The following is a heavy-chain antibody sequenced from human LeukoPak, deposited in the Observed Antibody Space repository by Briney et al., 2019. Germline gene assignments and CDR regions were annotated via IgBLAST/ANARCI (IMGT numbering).Heavy chain of an antibody. D-gene: IGHD5-24*01. V-gene: IGHV4-38-2*01. CDR2: IYHSGST. Sequence: PSETLSLTCAVSGYSISSGYYWGWIRQPPWKGLEWIGSIYHSGSTYYNPSLKSRVTVSVDTSKNQFSLKLSSVTAADTAVYYCARRFDDGNFDYWGQGTLVTVSS. J-gene: IGHJ4*02. CDR3: ARRFDDGNFDY. CDR1: GYSISSGYY.